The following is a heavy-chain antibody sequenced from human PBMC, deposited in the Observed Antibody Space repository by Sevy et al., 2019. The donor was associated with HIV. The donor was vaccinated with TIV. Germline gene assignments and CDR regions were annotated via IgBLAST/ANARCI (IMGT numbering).Heavy chain of an antibody. Sequence: ASVKVSCKISGYTFSTYRITWVRQAPGQGLEWMGWISPHNGDTNYAQKLQDRITMITVTSTNTAFMELTSLRSDDTAVYYCARAYCSGGRCYSLAYWGQGTLVTVSS. CDR1: GYTFSTYR. D-gene: IGHD2-15*01. CDR3: ARAYCSGGRCYSLAY. J-gene: IGHJ4*02. V-gene: IGHV1-18*01. CDR2: ISPHNGDT.